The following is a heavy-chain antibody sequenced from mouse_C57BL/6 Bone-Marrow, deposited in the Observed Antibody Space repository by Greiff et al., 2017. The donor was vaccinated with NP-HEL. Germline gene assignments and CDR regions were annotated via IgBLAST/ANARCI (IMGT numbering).Heavy chain of an antibody. Sequence: VQLQQSGAELARPGASVKLSCKASGYTFTSYGISWVKQRTGQGLEWIGEIYPRSGNTYYNEKFKSKATLTADKSSSTAYMELRSLTSEDAAVYFSARLGNPQGDYWGQGTTLTVSS. V-gene: IGHV1-81*01. CDR3: ARLGNPQGDY. CDR2: IYPRSGNT. D-gene: IGHD2-1*01. CDR1: GYTFTSYG. J-gene: IGHJ2*01.